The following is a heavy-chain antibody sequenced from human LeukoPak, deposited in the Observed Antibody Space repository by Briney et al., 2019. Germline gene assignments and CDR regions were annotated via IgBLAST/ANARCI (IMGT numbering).Heavy chain of an antibody. V-gene: IGHV3-64*01. Sequence: GGSLRLSCAASGFTFSSYAMHWVHQAPGKGLEYVSAISSNGGSTYYANSVKGRFTISRDNSKNTLYLQMGSLGAEDMAVYYCARGTIGFGETYAFDIWGQGTMVTVSS. CDR3: ARGTIGFGETYAFDI. J-gene: IGHJ3*02. CDR1: GFTFSSYA. D-gene: IGHD3-10*01. CDR2: ISSNGGST.